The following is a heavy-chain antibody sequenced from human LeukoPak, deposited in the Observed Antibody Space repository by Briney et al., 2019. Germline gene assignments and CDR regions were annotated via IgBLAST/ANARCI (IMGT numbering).Heavy chain of an antibody. CDR2: ISAYNGNT. D-gene: IGHD3-22*01. Sequence: GASVKVSCKASGYTFTSYGISWVRQAPGQGLEWMGWISAYNGNTNYAQKLQGRVTMTTDTSTSTAYVELRSLRSDDTAVYYCARVLPHDTYYYDSSGYYFDYWGQGTLVTVSS. V-gene: IGHV1-18*01. J-gene: IGHJ4*02. CDR3: ARVLPHDTYYYDSSGYYFDY. CDR1: GYTFTSYG.